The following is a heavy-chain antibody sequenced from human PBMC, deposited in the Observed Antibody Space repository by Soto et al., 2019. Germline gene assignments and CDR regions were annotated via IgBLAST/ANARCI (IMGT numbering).Heavy chain of an antibody. D-gene: IGHD3-22*01. CDR3: ARDYYHSSGLAY. CDR2: ISSSGGST. V-gene: IGHV3-23*01. J-gene: IGHJ4*02. Sequence: GGSLRLCCAASEFTFSSDAMTWVRQAPGKGLEWVSSISSSGGSTSYADSVKGRFTISRDNSKNTLYLQMNSLRAEDTAVYYCARDYYHSSGLAYWGQRTLVPVSS. CDR1: EFTFSSDA.